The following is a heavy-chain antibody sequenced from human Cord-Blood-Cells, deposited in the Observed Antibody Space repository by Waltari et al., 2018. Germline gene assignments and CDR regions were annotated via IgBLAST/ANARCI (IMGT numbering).Heavy chain of an antibody. CDR2: IKSKTDGGTT. CDR3: TKEMLLIHKSDI. V-gene: IGHV3-15*01. D-gene: IGHD2-21*01. CDR1: GFPFSNAC. Sequence: EVQLVESGGGLVKPGGSLRLSCAASGFPFSNACMRWVRQATGKGLGWVCSIKSKTDGGTTDYAAPVKGRFTIARDDSNNTVYVKMNSLKAEDTVVYYGTKEMLLIHKSDIWGQGTMVTVSS. J-gene: IGHJ3*02.